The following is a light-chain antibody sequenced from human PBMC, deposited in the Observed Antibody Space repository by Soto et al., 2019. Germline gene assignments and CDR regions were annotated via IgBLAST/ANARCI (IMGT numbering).Light chain of an antibody. J-gene: IGKJ4*02. CDR2: DAS. CDR3: QRYNRYSLT. V-gene: IGKV1-5*01. Sequence: DIQMTQSPSTLSASVGDRVTITCRARQSISSWLAWYQQKPGKAPKLLIYDASSLESGVPSRFSGSGSDTEFTLTINNLQPDDFATYHCQRYNRYSLTFGGGTKVEIK. CDR1: QSISSW.